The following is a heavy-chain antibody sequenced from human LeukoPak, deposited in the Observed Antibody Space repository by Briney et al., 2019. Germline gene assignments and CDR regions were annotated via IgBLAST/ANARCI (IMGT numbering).Heavy chain of an antibody. CDR2: LYYNGNT. CDR1: GASVTTNNNY. CDR3: ARDSSGIKIWLPLDF. V-gene: IGHV4-39*07. J-gene: IGHJ4*02. Sequence: SETLSLACTVSGASVTTNNNYWVWIRQPPGKGLEWIGSLYYNGNTFYNASFKSRVTISLDTSKNQFSLRLSSVTAADTAVYFWARDSSGIKIWLPLDFWGQGTLVTVSS. D-gene: IGHD5-18*01.